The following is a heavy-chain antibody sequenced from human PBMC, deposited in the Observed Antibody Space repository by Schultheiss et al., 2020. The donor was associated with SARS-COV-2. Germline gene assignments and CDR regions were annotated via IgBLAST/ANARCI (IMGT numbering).Heavy chain of an antibody. D-gene: IGHD4-17*01. CDR1: GYTFTSYG. CDR2: INPNSGGT. V-gene: IGHV1-2*04. Sequence: ASVKVSCKASGYTFTSYGISWVRQAPGQGLEWMGWINPNSGGTNYAQKFQGWVTMTRDTSISTAYMELRSLRSDDTAVYYCARIDYGDYQTFDYWGQGTLVTVSS. J-gene: IGHJ4*02. CDR3: ARIDYGDYQTFDY.